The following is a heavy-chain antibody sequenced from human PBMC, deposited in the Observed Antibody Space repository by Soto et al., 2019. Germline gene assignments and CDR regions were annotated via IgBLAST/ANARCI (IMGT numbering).Heavy chain of an antibody. D-gene: IGHD2-21*02. CDR3: AISGLVVTATDNWFDP. CDR1: GYTFTSYG. Sequence: ASVKVSCKASGYTFTSYGTSWVRQAPGQGLEWMGWISAYNGNTNYAQKLQGRVTMTTDTSTSTAYMELRSLRSDDTAVYYCAISGLVVTATDNWFDPWGQGTLVTVSS. V-gene: IGHV1-18*01. J-gene: IGHJ5*02. CDR2: ISAYNGNT.